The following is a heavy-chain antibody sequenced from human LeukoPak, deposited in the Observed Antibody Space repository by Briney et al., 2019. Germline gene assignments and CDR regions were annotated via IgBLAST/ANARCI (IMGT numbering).Heavy chain of an antibody. Sequence: AGGSLRLSCAASGFTFSSYAMSWVRQAPGEGLEWVSAISDSGGSTYYADSVKGRFTISRDNSKNTLSLQLNSLRPEDTALYYCAKHFCTGLDCSLFDSWGQGTLVTVSS. CDR1: GFTFSSYA. CDR2: ISDSGGST. CDR3: AKHFCTGLDCSLFDS. V-gene: IGHV3-23*01. D-gene: IGHD3/OR15-3a*01. J-gene: IGHJ4*02.